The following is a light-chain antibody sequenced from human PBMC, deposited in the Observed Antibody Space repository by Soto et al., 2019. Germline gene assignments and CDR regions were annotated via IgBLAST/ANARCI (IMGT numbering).Light chain of an antibody. V-gene: IGKV1-5*01. CDR3: QQYHIYSGT. J-gene: IGKJ1*01. CDR2: AAS. CDR1: ESIDNW. Sequence: DIQMTQSPSTLSASVGDTVTITCRASESIDNWLAWYQQKPGKAPKLLIFAASTLVRGVPSRFSGRGSGTEFTLTISSLQPDDFATYYCQQYHIYSGTFGQGTKVDIK.